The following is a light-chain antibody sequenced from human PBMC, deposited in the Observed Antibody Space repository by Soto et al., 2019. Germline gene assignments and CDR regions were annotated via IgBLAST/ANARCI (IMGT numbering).Light chain of an antibody. J-gene: IGKJ4*01. CDR2: AAS. CDR3: LQDNNYPLT. V-gene: IGKV1-6*01. Sequence: AIQLTQSPSSLSASVGDTVTITCRASQGIGNDLGWYQQKSGKAPKLLIYAASNLQSAVPSRFSGSGSGTDFTLNISGPQPEDVETYYCLQDNNYPLTFGGGTKVDIK. CDR1: QGIGND.